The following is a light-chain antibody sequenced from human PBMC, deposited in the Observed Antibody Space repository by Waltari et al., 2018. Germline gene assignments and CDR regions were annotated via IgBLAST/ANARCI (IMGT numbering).Light chain of an antibody. CDR1: SSNIGAGYD. Sequence: QSVLTQPPSVSGAPGQSITISCTGSSSNIGAGYDVHWYQHLPGTAPKLLIYGPNNRPSGVPDRFSGSKSGTSASLAITGLQAEDEADYYCQSYDSSVSAWVFGGATKLTVV. V-gene: IGLV1-40*01. CDR3: QSYDSSVSAWV. J-gene: IGLJ3*02. CDR2: GPN.